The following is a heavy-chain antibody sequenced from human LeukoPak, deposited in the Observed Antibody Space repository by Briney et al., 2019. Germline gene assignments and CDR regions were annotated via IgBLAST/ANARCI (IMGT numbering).Heavy chain of an antibody. CDR1: AGSIRSYY. Sequence: PSETLSLTCTVAAGSIRSYYWSWIRQPPGKGLDWIGYIYYSGSTNYNPSLKSRVTISVDTSRNQFSLKLSSVTAADTAVYYCARGYSGFHAFDIWGQGTMVTVSS. J-gene: IGHJ3*02. V-gene: IGHV4-59*01. CDR3: ARGYSGFHAFDI. CDR2: IYYSGST. D-gene: IGHD5-12*01.